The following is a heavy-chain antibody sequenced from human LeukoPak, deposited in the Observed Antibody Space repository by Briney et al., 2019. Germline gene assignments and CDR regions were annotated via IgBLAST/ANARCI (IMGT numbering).Heavy chain of an antibody. CDR2: MYYYGST. CDR1: GGSISYGGYD. Sequence: SQTLSLACSVYGGSISYGGYDWSWIRQHPVKGRECIGHMYYYGSTYYNPALMTRVTITVDASKNQFSLKLGAVTAADTAVYYCARVPRAGVVPAALESAFHIWRGGTMVIVSS. CDR3: ARVPRAGVVPAALESAFHI. J-gene: IGHJ3*02. D-gene: IGHD2-2*01. V-gene: IGHV4-31*03.